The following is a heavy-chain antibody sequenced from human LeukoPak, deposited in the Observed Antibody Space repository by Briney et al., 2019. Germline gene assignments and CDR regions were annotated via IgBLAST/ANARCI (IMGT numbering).Heavy chain of an antibody. J-gene: IGHJ5*02. CDR2: MNPNSGNT. CDR1: GYTFTSYD. D-gene: IGHD3-22*01. V-gene: IGHV1-18*01. Sequence: ASVKVSCKASGYTFTSYDINWVRQATGQGLEWMGWMNPNSGNTNYAQKLQGRVTMTTDTSTSTAYMELRSLRSDDTAVYYCVRYYYDSSGYVRVDPWGQGTLVTVSS. CDR3: VRYYYDSSGYVRVDP.